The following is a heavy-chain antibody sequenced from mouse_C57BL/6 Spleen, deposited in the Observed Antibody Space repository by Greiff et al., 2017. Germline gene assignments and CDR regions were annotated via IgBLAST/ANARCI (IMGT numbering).Heavy chain of an antibody. Sequence: EVKLMESGPGMVKPSQSLSLTCTVTGYSITSGYDWHWIRHFPGNKLEWMGYISYSGSTNYNPTLKSRISITHDTSKNHFFLKLNSVTTEDTATYYCARDDGYFAWFDYWGQGTLVTVSA. D-gene: IGHD2-3*01. CDR1: GYSITSGYD. V-gene: IGHV3-1*01. CDR3: ARDDGYFAWFDY. J-gene: IGHJ3*01. CDR2: ISYSGST.